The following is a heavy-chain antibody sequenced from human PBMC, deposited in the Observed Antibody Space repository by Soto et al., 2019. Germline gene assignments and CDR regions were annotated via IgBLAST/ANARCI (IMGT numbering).Heavy chain of an antibody. V-gene: IGHV4-34*01. D-gene: IGHD3-3*01. Sequence: QVQLQQWGAGLLKPSETLSLTCAVYGGSFSGYYWSWIRQPPGKGLEWIGEINHSGSTNYNPSLKSRVTISVDTSKKQFSLKLSSVTAADTAVYYCARGRRFFPYYYYYYMDVWGKGTTVTVSS. CDR3: ARGRRFFPYYYYYYMDV. CDR2: INHSGST. J-gene: IGHJ6*03. CDR1: GGSFSGYY.